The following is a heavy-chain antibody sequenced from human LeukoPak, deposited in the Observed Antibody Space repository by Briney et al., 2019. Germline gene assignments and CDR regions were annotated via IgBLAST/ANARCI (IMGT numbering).Heavy chain of an antibody. V-gene: IGHV3-9*01. CDR1: GFTFDDYA. CDR3: AKDMTSAVAGTDPNFDY. D-gene: IGHD6-19*01. J-gene: IGHJ4*02. Sequence: GRSLRLSCAASGFTFDDYAMHWVRQAPGKGLEWVSGISWNSGSIGYADSVKGRFTISRDNAKNSLYLQMNTLRAGDTALYYCAKDMTSAVAGTDPNFDYWGQGTLVTVSS. CDR2: ISWNSGSI.